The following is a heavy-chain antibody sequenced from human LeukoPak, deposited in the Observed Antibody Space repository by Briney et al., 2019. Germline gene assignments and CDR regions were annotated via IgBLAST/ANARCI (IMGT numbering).Heavy chain of an antibody. CDR1: VGSISSGGYY. CDR3: ARDKSLDY. CDR2: IYYSGST. V-gene: IGHV4-31*03. Sequence: KTSETLSLTCTLSVGSISSGGYYWSWIRQHPGKGLEWIGYIYYSGSTYYNPSLKSRVTISVDTSKNQFSLKLSSVTAADTAVYYCARDKSLDYWGQGTLVTVSS. J-gene: IGHJ4*02.